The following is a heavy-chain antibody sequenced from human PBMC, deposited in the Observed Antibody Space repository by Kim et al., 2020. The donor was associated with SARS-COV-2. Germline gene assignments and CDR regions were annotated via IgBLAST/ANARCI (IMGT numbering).Heavy chain of an antibody. CDR3: AKSNTSAYSPWDQ. Sequence: ASVKVSCKASGYTFTTYPLHWMRQAPGQRLEWMGWINAATGNTQYSQRFQGRATNTRDTSASTAYMDLSDLRPEDTAVYYCAKSNTSAYSPWDQWGQGTLATVS. CDR2: INAATGNT. D-gene: IGHD4-4*01. V-gene: IGHV1-3*01. CDR1: GYTFTTYP. J-gene: IGHJ4*02.